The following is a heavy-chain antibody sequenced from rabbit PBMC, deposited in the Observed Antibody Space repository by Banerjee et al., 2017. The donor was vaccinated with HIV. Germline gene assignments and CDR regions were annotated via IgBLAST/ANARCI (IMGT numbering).Heavy chain of an antibody. J-gene: IGHJ4*01. D-gene: IGHD6-1*01. CDR2: IYTGSSGRT. CDR3: AREGYTYGYAGYAYALNL. V-gene: IGHV1S45*01. Sequence: QEQLEESGGGLVKPGASLTLTCTASGFSFSSSYYMCWVRQAPGKGLEWIAGIYTGSSGRTYYASWAKGRFTISKTSSTTVTLQMTSLTAADTATYFCAREGYTYGYAGYAYALNLWGPGTLVTVS. CDR1: GFSFSSSYY.